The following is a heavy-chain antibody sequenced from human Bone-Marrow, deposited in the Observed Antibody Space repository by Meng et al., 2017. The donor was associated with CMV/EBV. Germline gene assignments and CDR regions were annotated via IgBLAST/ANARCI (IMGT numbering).Heavy chain of an antibody. J-gene: IGHJ6*02. Sequence: GESLKISCAASGFTFSSYDMHWVRQATGKGLEWVSAIGTAGDTYYPGSVKGRFTISRENAKNSLYLQMNSLRAGDTAVYYCAREGGFLEWFGPYYYGMDVWGQGTTVTVSS. CDR2: IGTAGDT. CDR1: GFTFSSYD. CDR3: AREGGFLEWFGPYYYGMDV. D-gene: IGHD3-3*01. V-gene: IGHV3-13*01.